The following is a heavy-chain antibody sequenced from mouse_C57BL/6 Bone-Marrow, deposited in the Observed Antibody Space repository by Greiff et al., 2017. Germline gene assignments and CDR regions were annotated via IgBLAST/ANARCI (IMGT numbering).Heavy chain of an antibody. CDR3: ARGYYSNPFAY. Sequence: VQLQQPGAELVRPGTSVKLSCKASGYTFTSYWMPWVKQRPGQGLEWIGVIDPSDSYTNYNQKFKGKATLTVDTSSSTAYMQLSSLTSEDSAVYYCARGYYSNPFAYGGQGTLVTVSA. V-gene: IGHV1-59*01. CDR2: IDPSDSYT. J-gene: IGHJ3*01. CDR1: GYTFTSYW. D-gene: IGHD2-5*01.